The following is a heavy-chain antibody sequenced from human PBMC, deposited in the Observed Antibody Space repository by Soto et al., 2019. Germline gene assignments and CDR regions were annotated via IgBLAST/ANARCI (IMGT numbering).Heavy chain of an antibody. J-gene: IGHJ2*01. CDR3: AKGIVVAQGYWFFNL. CDR2: FSGSGGHT. V-gene: IGHV3-23*01. CDR1: GFTFRSDG. D-gene: IGHD3-22*01. Sequence: GGSLRLSCAASGFTFRSDGMSWVRQPPGKGLEWVSGFSGSGGHTYYADSVMGRFTISSDNSKRTLLLQMNSLRAEDTAIYYCAKGIVVAQGYWFFNLWGRGTLVTVSS.